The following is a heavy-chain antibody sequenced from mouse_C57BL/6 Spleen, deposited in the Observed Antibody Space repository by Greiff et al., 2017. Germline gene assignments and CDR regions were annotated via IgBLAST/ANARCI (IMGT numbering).Heavy chain of an antibody. Sequence: EVKLEESGGGLVQPGGSMKLSCVASGFTFSNYWMNWVRQSPEKGLEWVAQIRLKSDNYATHYAESVKGRFTISRDDSKSSVYLQMNNLRAEDTGIYYCTDYGSSYVAMDYWGQGTSVTVSS. CDR3: TDYGSSYVAMDY. V-gene: IGHV6-3*01. D-gene: IGHD1-1*01. J-gene: IGHJ4*01. CDR2: IRLKSDNYAT. CDR1: GFTFSNYW.